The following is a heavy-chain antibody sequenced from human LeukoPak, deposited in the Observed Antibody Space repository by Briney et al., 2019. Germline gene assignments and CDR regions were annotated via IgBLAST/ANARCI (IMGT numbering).Heavy chain of an antibody. J-gene: IGHJ5*02. V-gene: IGHV4-4*02. CDR1: GGSISSSNW. CDR3: ARGLRFLEWLQPINWFDP. D-gene: IGHD3-3*01. Sequence: SGTLSLTCAVSGGSISSSNWWSWVRQPPGQGLEWIGEIYHSGSTNYNPSLKSRVTISVDTSKNQFSLKLSSVTAADTAVYYCARGLRFLEWLQPINWFDPWGQGALVTVSS. CDR2: IYHSGST.